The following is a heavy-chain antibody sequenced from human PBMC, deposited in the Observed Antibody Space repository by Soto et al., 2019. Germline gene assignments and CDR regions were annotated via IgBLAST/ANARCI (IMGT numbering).Heavy chain of an antibody. CDR1: GYTFTSYG. V-gene: IGHV1-18*01. J-gene: IGHJ6*02. CDR2: ISAYNGNT. D-gene: IGHD1-26*01. Sequence: QVQLVQSGAEVKKPGASVKVSCKASGYTFTSYGISWVRQAPGQGLEWMGWISAYNGNTNYAQKLQGRVTMTTDTSTSTAYRELRSLRSDDTAVYYCARELHLSGSWGGYGMDVWGQGTTVTVSS. CDR3: ARELHLSGSWGGYGMDV.